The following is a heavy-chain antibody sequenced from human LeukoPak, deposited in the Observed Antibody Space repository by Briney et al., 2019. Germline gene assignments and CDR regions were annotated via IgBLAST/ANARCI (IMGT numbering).Heavy chain of an antibody. Sequence: SETLSPTCTVSGGPISSSSYYWGWLRQPPGKGLEWIGSVYILATTYYNPSLKSRVTISVDTSKNQFSLKLSSVTAADTAVYYCARSIAAAGAVDYWGQGTLVTVSS. CDR2: VYILATT. CDR1: GGPISSSSYY. V-gene: IGHV4-39*07. J-gene: IGHJ4*02. D-gene: IGHD6-13*01. CDR3: ARSIAAAGAVDY.